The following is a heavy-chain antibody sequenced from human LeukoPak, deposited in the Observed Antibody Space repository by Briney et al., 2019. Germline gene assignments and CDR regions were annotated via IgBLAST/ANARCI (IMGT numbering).Heavy chain of an antibody. D-gene: IGHD6-25*01. J-gene: IGHJ4*02. CDR1: GFTVSGNY. Sequence: GGSLRLSCAASGFTVSGNYMSWVRQAPGKGLEWVSVIYTAGSTYNADSVKGRFTISRDKSKNALYLQMNTLRAEDTAVYFCAGGNTWPGLSYWGQGTLLTVSS. CDR3: AGGNTWPGLSY. V-gene: IGHV3-53*01. CDR2: IYTAGST.